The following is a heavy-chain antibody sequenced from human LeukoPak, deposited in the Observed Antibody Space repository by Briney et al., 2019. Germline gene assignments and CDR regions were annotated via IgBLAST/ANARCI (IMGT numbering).Heavy chain of an antibody. V-gene: IGHV1-46*01. Sequence: ASVKVSCKASGYTFTSYYMHWVRQAPGQGLEWMGIINPSGGSTSYAQKFQGRVTMTRDTSTSTVYMELSSLRSEDTAVYYCARGRGLVLRDAEYFQHWGQGTLVTVSS. CDR2: INPSGGST. J-gene: IGHJ1*01. CDR3: ARGRGLVLRDAEYFQH. CDR1: GYTFTSYY. D-gene: IGHD3-10*01.